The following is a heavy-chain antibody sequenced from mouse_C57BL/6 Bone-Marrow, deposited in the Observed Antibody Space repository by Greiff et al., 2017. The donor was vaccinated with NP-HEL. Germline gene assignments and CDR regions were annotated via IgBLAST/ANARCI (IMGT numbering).Heavy chain of an antibody. Sequence: QVHVKQSGAELVKPGASVKLSCKASGYIFTEYTIHWVKQRSGQGLEWIGWFYPGSGSIKYNEKFKDKATLTADKSSSTVYMELSRLTSEDSAVYFCARHGYDGYYFYYFDYWGQGTTLTVSS. CDR1: GYIFTEYT. CDR3: ARHGYDGYYFYYFDY. CDR2: FYPGSGSI. V-gene: IGHV1-62-2*01. J-gene: IGHJ2*01. D-gene: IGHD2-3*01.